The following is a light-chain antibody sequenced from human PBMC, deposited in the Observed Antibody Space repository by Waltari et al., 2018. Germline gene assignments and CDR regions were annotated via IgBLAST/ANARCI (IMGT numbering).Light chain of an antibody. J-gene: IGLJ2*01. CDR2: EVT. Sequence: QSALTQPPSASGSPGQSVTISCTGTSGYVGTYDYVSWYQQYPGKPPRVLIYEVTKRPSGVPGRFSGSKSGNTASLTVSGLQAEDEASYYCGSYADSSTFLFGGGTKLTVL. CDR3: GSYADSSTFL. V-gene: IGLV2-8*01. CDR1: SGYVGTYDY.